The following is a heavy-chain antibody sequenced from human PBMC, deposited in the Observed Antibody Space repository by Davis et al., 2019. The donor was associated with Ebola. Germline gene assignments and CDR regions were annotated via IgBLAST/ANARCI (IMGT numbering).Heavy chain of an antibody. V-gene: IGHV4-59*01. CDR2: IYYSGST. CDR1: NGSMKSYY. J-gene: IGHJ4*02. CDR3: ARGATGWAYYFDY. Sequence: MPGGSLRLSCTVSNGSMKSYYWSWIRQAPGKGLELIGSIYYSGSTNYNPSLKSRVTISADTSKNQFSLKLTSVTAADTAVYYCARGATGWAYYFDYWGQGNLVTVSS. D-gene: IGHD3-16*01.